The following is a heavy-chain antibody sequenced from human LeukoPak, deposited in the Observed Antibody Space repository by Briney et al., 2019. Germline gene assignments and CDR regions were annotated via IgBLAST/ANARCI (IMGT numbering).Heavy chain of an antibody. V-gene: IGHV3-9*01. Sequence: GGSLRLSCAASGFTFDDYAMHWVPQAPGKGLEWGSGISWNSVSIAYADSVKGRFTISRDNAKNSLYLEMNSLRTDDTALYYCAKDIGSTSWYLGNWGQGTLVTVSS. J-gene: IGHJ4*02. D-gene: IGHD2-2*01. CDR1: GFTFDDYA. CDR2: ISWNSVSI. CDR3: AKDIGSTSWYLGN.